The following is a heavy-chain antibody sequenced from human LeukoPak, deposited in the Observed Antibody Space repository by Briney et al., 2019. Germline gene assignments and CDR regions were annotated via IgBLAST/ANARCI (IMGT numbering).Heavy chain of an antibody. V-gene: IGHV3-23*01. Sequence: GGSLRLSCAASGFTFSSYAMSWVRQAPGKGLEWVSAISGSGGSTYYADSVKGRFTISGDNSKNTLYLQMNSLRAEDTAVYYCAKAFRNYYDSSGPWVDYWGQGTLVTVSS. CDR2: ISGSGGST. J-gene: IGHJ4*02. CDR3: AKAFRNYYDSSGPWVDY. CDR1: GFTFSSYA. D-gene: IGHD3-22*01.